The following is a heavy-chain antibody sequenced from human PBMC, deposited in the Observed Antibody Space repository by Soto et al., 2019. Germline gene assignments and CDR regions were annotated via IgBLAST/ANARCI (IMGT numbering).Heavy chain of an antibody. V-gene: IGHV4-39*01. CDR1: DDSINSDKYY. CDR2: IYYRGNA. CDR3: ASPRDFWSGYDY. J-gene: IGHJ4*02. Sequence: SETLSLTCSVSDDSINSDKYYWGWIRQPPGKGLEWIGSIYYRGNAYYNPSLQTRVTISLDKSRSQFSLKLNSVTAADSAVYFCASPRDFWSGYDYWGQGTLVTVSS. D-gene: IGHD3-3*01.